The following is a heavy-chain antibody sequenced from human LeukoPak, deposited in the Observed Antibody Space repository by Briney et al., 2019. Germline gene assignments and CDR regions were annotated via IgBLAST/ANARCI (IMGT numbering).Heavy chain of an antibody. D-gene: IGHD4-17*01. V-gene: IGHV1-69*06. CDR1: GGTFSSYA. CDR3: ARSTRLGYWFDP. CDR2: IIPIFGTA. Sequence: SVKVSCKASGGTFSSYAISWVRQAPGQGLEWMGGIIPIFGTANYAQKFQGRVTITADKSTSTAYMELSSLRSEDTAVYYCARSTRLGYWFDPWGRGTLVTVSS. J-gene: IGHJ5*02.